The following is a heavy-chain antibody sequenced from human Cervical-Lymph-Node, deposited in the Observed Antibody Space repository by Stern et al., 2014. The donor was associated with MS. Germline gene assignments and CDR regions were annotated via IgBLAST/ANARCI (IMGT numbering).Heavy chain of an antibody. CDR3: TTPFITVLRGVRKDV. D-gene: IGHD3-10*01. CDR1: GFTFNNAW. J-gene: IGHJ6*02. V-gene: IGHV3-15*01. Sequence: VQLVQSGGGLVKPGGSLRLSCAVSGFTFNNAWMTWVRQAPGRGLAWVGRIKSDTDGGTTDYAAPVKGRFIISRETTKNTLYLHMNSLKIEDTAVYYCTTPFITVLRGVRKDVWGQGTTVTVSS. CDR2: IKSDTDGGTT.